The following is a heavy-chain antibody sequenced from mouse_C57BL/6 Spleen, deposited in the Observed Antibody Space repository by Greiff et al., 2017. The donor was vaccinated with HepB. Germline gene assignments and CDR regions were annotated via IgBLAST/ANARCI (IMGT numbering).Heavy chain of an antibody. CDR1: GFTFSSYA. CDR2: ISDGGSYT. V-gene: IGHV5-4*01. J-gene: IGHJ3*01. CDR3: ARDGNYAWFAY. D-gene: IGHD2-1*01. Sequence: DVKLVESGGGLVKPGGSLKLSCAASGFTFSSYAMSWVHQTPEKRLGWVATISDGGSYTYSPDNVKGRFTISRDNATKKLYLQMSHLKSEDTAMYYCARDGNYAWFAYWGQGTLVTVSA.